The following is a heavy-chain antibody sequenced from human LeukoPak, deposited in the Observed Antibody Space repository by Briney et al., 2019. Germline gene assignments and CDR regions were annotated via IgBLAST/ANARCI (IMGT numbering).Heavy chain of an antibody. CDR1: GFTFSSYC. CDR2: IKQDGSEK. V-gene: IGHV3-7*01. D-gene: IGHD3-9*01. CDR3: ARVHYDILTGCCYYFNY. J-gene: IGHJ4*02. Sequence: SGGSLRLSCAASGFTFSSYCMSWVRQAPGKGLEWVANIKQDGSEKYYVDSVKGRFTISRDNAKNSLYLQMNSLRAEDTAVYYCARVHYDILTGCCYYFNYWGQGTLVTVSS.